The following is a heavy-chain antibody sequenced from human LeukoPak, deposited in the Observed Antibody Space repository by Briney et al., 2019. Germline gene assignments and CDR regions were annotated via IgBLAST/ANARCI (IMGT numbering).Heavy chain of an antibody. CDR2: VYDVGFS. CDR3: ARGGSWRETHY. V-gene: IGHV4-39*02. Sequence: SETLSLTCTVSGESIRKSPYHWGWVRQAPGKGLEWIGTVYDVGFSHYNPSLSSRTTIVLDTSKNHFSLKMTSVIAADTAVYYCARGGSWRETHYWGQGVLVTVSS. J-gene: IGHJ4*02. D-gene: IGHD5-24*01. CDR1: GESIRKSPYH.